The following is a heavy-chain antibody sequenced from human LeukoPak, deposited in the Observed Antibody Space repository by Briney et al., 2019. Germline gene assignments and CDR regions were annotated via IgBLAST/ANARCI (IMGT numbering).Heavy chain of an antibody. CDR1: GFSFSSYA. CDR3: GRPTKYWLVRGNGVDV. CDR2: IDAGGGDT. Sequence: GGSLRLSCAASGFSFSSYAMTWVRQAPGKGLEWVSSIDAGGGDTYHSDSVKGRFTISRDDSMNTLYLQMNSLRADDTAVYYCGRPTKYWLVRGNGVDVWGQGTTVTVSS. D-gene: IGHD6-19*01. J-gene: IGHJ6*02. V-gene: IGHV3-23*01.